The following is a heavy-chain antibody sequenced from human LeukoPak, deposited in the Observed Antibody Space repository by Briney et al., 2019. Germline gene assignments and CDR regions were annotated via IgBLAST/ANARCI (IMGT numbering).Heavy chain of an antibody. Sequence: PGGSLRLSCAASGFTFSSYSMNWVRQAPGKGLEWVSSISSSSSYIYYADSVKGRFTISRGNAKNSLYLQMNSLRAEDTAVYYCARVDSGSYNPRDYWGQGTLVTVSS. D-gene: IGHD1-26*01. CDR1: GFTFSSYS. V-gene: IGHV3-21*01. CDR2: ISSSSSYI. J-gene: IGHJ4*02. CDR3: ARVDSGSYNPRDY.